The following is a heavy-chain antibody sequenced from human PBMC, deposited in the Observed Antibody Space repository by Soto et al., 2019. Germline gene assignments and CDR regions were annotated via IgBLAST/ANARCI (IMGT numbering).Heavy chain of an antibody. Sequence: QVQLVESGGGVVQPGRSLRLSCAASGFTFSSYGMHWVRQAPGKGLEWVAVISYDGSNKYYADSVKGRFTISRDNSKNTLYLQMKSLRGGDTAVYYCANGGGGGEYYDYVWGSYRHPPFDYWGQGTLVTVSS. D-gene: IGHD3-16*02. CDR2: ISYDGSNK. V-gene: IGHV3-30*18. CDR3: ANGGGGGEYYDYVWGSYRHPPFDY. CDR1: GFTFSSYG. J-gene: IGHJ4*02.